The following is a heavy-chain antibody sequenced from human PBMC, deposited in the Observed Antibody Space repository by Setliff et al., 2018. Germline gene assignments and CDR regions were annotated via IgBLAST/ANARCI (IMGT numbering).Heavy chain of an antibody. CDR2: IYYSGTA. Sequence: LSLTCTVSGGSISSSSYYWGWIRQPPGKGLEWIGTIYYSGTAYYNPSLKSRVTISVDTSKNQFSLQVTSVTATDTAIYYCARHQFVGGYYGSVTYRHFDYWGQGILVTVSS. CDR3: ARHQFVGGYYGSVTYRHFDY. D-gene: IGHD3-10*01. CDR1: GGSISSSSYY. V-gene: IGHV4-39*01. J-gene: IGHJ4*02.